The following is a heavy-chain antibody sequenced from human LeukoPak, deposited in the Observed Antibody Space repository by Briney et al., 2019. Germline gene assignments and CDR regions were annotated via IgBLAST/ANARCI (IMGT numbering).Heavy chain of an antibody. CDR2: ISAYNGNT. Sequence: GASVKVSCKASGGTFSSYAISWVRQAPGQGLEWMGWISAYNGNTNYAQKLQGRVTMTTDTSTSTAYMELRSLRSDDTAVYYCARDPYGTYYDILTGYYGLYMDVWGKGTTVTISS. CDR3: ARDPYGTYYDILTGYYGLYMDV. CDR1: GGTFSSYA. D-gene: IGHD3-9*01. J-gene: IGHJ6*03. V-gene: IGHV1-18*01.